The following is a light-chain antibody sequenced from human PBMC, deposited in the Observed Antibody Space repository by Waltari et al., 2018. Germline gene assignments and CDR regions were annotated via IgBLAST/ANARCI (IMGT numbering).Light chain of an antibody. CDR2: KAS. Sequence: DIQMTQSPPTLSASVGDRVTLTCRASQSISTWLAWYQQKAGKAPKLLIYKASSLESGVPSSFSGSGSGTEFTLTISNLQPDDFATYYCQQYNSFPRTFGQGTKVEI. CDR1: QSISTW. CDR3: QQYNSFPRT. J-gene: IGKJ1*01. V-gene: IGKV1-5*03.